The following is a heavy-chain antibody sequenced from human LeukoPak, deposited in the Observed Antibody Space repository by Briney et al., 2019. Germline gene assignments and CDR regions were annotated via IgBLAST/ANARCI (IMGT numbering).Heavy chain of an antibody. V-gene: IGHV4-34*01. D-gene: IGHD2-15*01. J-gene: IGHJ5*02. Sequence: SETLSLTCAVYGGSFSGYYWSWIRQPPGKGLEWIGEINHSGSTNYNPSLKSRVTISVDTSKNQFSLKLSSVTAADTAVYYCARGLVPPRCRHRKFSCYSGWFDPWGQGTLVTVSS. CDR3: ARGLVPPRCRHRKFSCYSGWFDP. CDR2: INHSGST. CDR1: GGSFSGYY.